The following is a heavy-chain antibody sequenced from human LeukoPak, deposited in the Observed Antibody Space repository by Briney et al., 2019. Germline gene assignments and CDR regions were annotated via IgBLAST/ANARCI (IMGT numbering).Heavy chain of an antibody. V-gene: IGHV3-21*04. J-gene: IGHJ4*02. D-gene: IGHD1-26*01. CDR2: ISSSRSYI. CDR1: GFTFSTYS. CDR3: AKDSVAGATHYFDH. Sequence: GGSLRLSCAASGFTFSTYSMNWVRQAPGKGLEWVSSISSSRSYIYYADSVKGRFTISRDNAKNSLYLQMNSLRAEDTAVYYCAKDSVAGATHYFDHWGQGTLVAVSS.